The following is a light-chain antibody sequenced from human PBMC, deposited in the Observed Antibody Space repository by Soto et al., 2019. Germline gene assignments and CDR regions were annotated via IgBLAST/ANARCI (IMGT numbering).Light chain of an antibody. V-gene: IGKV3-15*01. Sequence: ETVMTQSPVTLSVSPGERATVSCRASQGVGSNLAWYQQKLGQAPRLLIYGASTRATGIPGRFSGSGSGTDFTLTIISLQSEDFAVYYCQQYNSWPRTFGQGTKLEIK. CDR1: QGVGSN. J-gene: IGKJ2*01. CDR2: GAS. CDR3: QQYNSWPRT.